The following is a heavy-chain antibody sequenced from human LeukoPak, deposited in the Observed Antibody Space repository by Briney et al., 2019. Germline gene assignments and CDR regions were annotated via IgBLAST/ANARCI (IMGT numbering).Heavy chain of an antibody. CDR3: ARNPGIAAAEMGGYNWFDP. V-gene: IGHV1-69*05. CDR2: IIPIFGTA. D-gene: IGHD6-13*01. CDR1: GGTFSSYA. Sequence: GASVKVSCKASGGTFSSYAISWVRQAPGQGLEWMGGIIPIFGTANYAQKFQGRVTMTRDTSISTAYMELSRLRSDDTAVYYCARNPGIAAAEMGGYNWFDPWGQGTLVTVSS. J-gene: IGHJ5*02.